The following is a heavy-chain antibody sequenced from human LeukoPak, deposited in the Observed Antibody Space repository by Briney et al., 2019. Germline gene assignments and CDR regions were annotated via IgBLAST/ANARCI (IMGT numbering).Heavy chain of an antibody. CDR3: ARDGTVYYDFWSGSPLDP. V-gene: IGHV3-11*01. CDR1: GSTFSDYY. J-gene: IGHJ5*02. Sequence: PGGSLRLSCAASGSTFSDYYMSWIRQAPGKGLEWVSYISSSGSTIYYADSVKGRFTISRDNAKNSLYLQMNSLRAEDTAVYYCARDGTVYYDFWSGSPLDPWGQGTLVTVSS. CDR2: ISSSGSTI. D-gene: IGHD3-3*01.